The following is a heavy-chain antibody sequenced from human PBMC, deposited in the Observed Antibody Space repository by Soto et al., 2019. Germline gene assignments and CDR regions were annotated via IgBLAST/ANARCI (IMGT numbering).Heavy chain of an antibody. CDR3: ARDNDRQKLGGNYYYMLDV. J-gene: IGHJ6*02. CDR2: IMPIFRTP. Sequence: QVQLEQSGAEVKKPGSSVKVSCKASGGTFRNSAISWVRQAPGQGLEWMGGIMPIFRTPDYAQKFQGRVTITADESTNTAYMEVSGLRSDDTAVYYCARDNDRQKLGGNYYYMLDVWGHGTTVTVSS. V-gene: IGHV1-69*12. CDR1: GGTFRNSA. D-gene: IGHD1-1*01.